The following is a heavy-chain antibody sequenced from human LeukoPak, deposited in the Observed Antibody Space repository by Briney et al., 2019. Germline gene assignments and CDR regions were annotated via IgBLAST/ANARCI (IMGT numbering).Heavy chain of an antibody. J-gene: IGHJ3*02. V-gene: IGHV3-48*03. D-gene: IGHD3-22*01. Sequence: GGSLRLSCATSGFTFSNYEMNWVRQAPGKGLEWISYLTTSGSTKYYADSVKGRFTISRDNAKNSLFLQMNSLRAEDTAVYYCARDRDPGYYDTNGYRRVNAFDIWGQGTMVTVSS. CDR1: GFTFSNYE. CDR2: LTTSGSTK. CDR3: ARDRDPGYYDTNGYRRVNAFDI.